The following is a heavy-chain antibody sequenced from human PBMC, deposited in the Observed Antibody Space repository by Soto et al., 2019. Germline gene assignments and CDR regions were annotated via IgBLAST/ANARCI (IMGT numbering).Heavy chain of an antibody. V-gene: IGHV3-21*01. D-gene: IGHD2-15*01. CDR3: ASATVVAATFDF. CDR1: GFAFRSYN. CDR2: ISSGSSNI. Sequence: EVQLVESGGGLVKPGGSLTLSCAASGFAFRSYNMNWVRQAPGKGLEGVASISSGSSNIYYADSVKGRFTISRDNAKNSLFLQMDSLRAEGSAVYYCASATVVAATFDFWGQGTLVTVSS. J-gene: IGHJ4*02.